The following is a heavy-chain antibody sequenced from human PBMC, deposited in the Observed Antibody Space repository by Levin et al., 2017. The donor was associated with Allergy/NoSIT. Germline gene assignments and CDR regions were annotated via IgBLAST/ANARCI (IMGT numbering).Heavy chain of an antibody. V-gene: IGHV3-30*03. Sequence: GGSLRLSCAVSGLNFNSYGMNWVRQAPGKGLEWVALISSAGSDGYYADSVRGRFTISRDNSRSTLYLQMNSLRPDDTAVYYCAARVFDYWGQGTLVTVS. CDR2: ISSAGSDG. CDR3: AARVFDY. CDR1: GLNFNSYG. J-gene: IGHJ4*02.